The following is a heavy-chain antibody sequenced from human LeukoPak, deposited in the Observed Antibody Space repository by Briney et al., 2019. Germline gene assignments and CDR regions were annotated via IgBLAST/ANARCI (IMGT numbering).Heavy chain of an antibody. CDR3: AGRRVLDASFDY. D-gene: IGHD3-16*01. CDR2: ISSSSSYI. Sequence: TGGSLRLSCAASGFTFSSYSMNWVRQAPGKGLEWVSSISSSSSYIYYADSVKGRFTISRDNAKNTLFLQMNRLRAEDTAVYYCAGRRVLDASFDYWGQGTLVTVSS. V-gene: IGHV3-21*01. CDR1: GFTFSSYS. J-gene: IGHJ4*02.